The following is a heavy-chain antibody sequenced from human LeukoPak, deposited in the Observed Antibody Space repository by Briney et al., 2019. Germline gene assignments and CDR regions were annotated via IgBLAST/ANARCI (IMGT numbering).Heavy chain of an antibody. Sequence: PSETLSLTCTVSGGSISSYYWSWIRQPPGKGLEWIGYIYYSGSTNYNPSLKGRVTISVDTSKNQFSLKLSSVTAADTAVYYCARGGGYCSGGSCYSGFDPWGQGTLVTVSS. D-gene: IGHD2-15*01. CDR3: ARGGGYCSGGSCYSGFDP. CDR2: IYYSGST. J-gene: IGHJ5*02. V-gene: IGHV4-59*01. CDR1: GGSISSYY.